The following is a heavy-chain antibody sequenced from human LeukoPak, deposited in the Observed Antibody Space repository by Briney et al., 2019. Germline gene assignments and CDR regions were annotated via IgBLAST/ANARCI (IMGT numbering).Heavy chain of an antibody. Sequence: RSSETLSLTCTVSGGSISSSDYYGAWIRQPPGKGLEWIGSIYYSGNTYYHPSLKSRVTISVDTSKNQFSLKLSSVTAADTAVYYCASHRRYTTGSEEFDYWGQGALVTVSS. D-gene: IGHD2/OR15-2a*01. V-gene: IGHV4-39*01. J-gene: IGHJ4*02. CDR3: ASHRRYTTGSEEFDY. CDR1: GGSISSSDYY. CDR2: IYYSGNT.